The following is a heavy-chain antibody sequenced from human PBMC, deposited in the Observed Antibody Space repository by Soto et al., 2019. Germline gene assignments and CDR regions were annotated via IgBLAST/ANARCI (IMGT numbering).Heavy chain of an antibody. Sequence: QLQLQESGSGLVKPSENLSLTCVVSNVSLTSGGYSWNWIRQPPGKSLEWLGLVYHIWGTYYNPSLGSRVTVSVDRSNMEFSRRLRAVTAADTAVYYLARGVELLQRGMDVWVQGPTVTFSS. J-gene: IGHJ6*02. CDR1: NVSLTSGGYS. CDR3: ARGVELLQRGMDV. CDR2: VYHIWGT. V-gene: IGHV4-30-2*01. D-gene: IGHD1-7*01.